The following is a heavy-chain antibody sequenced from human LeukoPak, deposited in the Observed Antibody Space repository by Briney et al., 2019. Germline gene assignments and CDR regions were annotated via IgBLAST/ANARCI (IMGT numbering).Heavy chain of an antibody. CDR1: GYTFTGYY. J-gene: IGHJ6*03. V-gene: IGHV1-2*02. CDR3: ARVPGYSYGPFYYMDV. D-gene: IGHD5-18*01. Sequence: ASVKVSCKASGYTFTGYYMHWVRQAPGQGLEWMGWINPNGGGTNYAQKFQGRVTMTRDTSISTAYMELSRLRSDDTAVYYCARVPGYSYGPFYYMDVWGKGTTVTISS. CDR2: INPNGGGT.